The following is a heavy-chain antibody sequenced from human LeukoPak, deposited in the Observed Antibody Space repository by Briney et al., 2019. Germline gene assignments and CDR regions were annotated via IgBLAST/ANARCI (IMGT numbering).Heavy chain of an antibody. J-gene: IGHJ4*02. D-gene: IGHD6-19*01. CDR3: AKGIIGSYSSGSLVFDY. CDR1: GFTFSSYA. V-gene: IGHV3-23*01. CDR2: ISGSGGST. Sequence: GRSLRLSCAASGFTFSSYAMSWVRQAPGKGLEWVSAISGSGGSTYYADSVKGRFTISRDNSKNTLYLQMNSLRAEDTAVYYCAKGIIGSYSSGSLVFDYWGQGTLVTVSS.